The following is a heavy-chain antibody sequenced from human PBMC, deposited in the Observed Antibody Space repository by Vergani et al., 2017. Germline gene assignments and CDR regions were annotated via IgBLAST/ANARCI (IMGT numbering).Heavy chain of an antibody. CDR1: GGTFSSYA. Sequence: VQLVQSGAEVKKPGSSVKVSCQASGGTFSSYAISWVRQAPGQGREWMGGIIPIFGTANYAQKFQGRVTINADEYTSTAYMVLSSLRSEDTAVYYCEGDAGCYGSGSYYYFDDWGQGTLVTVSS. J-gene: IGHJ4*02. CDR2: IIPIFGTA. CDR3: EGDAGCYGSGSYYYFDD. V-gene: IGHV1-69*01. D-gene: IGHD3-10*01.